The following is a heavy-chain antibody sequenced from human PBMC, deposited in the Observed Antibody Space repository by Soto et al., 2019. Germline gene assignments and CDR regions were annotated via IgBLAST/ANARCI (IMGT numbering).Heavy chain of an antibody. V-gene: IGHV3-30*18. CDR1: GFTFSSYG. D-gene: IGHD3-10*01. J-gene: IGHJ6*02. CDR3: AKDHPSAGLDV. Sequence: QVQLVEAGGGVGQPGRSLRLSCAASGFTFSSYGMHWVRQAPGKGLDWVAVISYDGSKKYYKDPVKGRFTISRDNSMNTLYLQMHSLRTEDTAVYYCAKDHPSAGLDVWGQGTTVTVSS. CDR2: ISYDGSKK.